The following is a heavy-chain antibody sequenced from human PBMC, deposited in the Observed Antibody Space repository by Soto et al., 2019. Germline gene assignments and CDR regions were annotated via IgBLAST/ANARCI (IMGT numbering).Heavy chain of an antibody. CDR1: TFTFSDYY. Sequence: LRLSCAASTFTFSDYYMSWIRQAPGKGLEWISSISSNSGAIFYADSVKGRFTISRDNAKNSLYLQMNSLRAEDTAVYYCARAMTYYYDSSGYPVLDAFDIWGQGTMVTVSS. D-gene: IGHD3-22*01. V-gene: IGHV3-11*01. CDR2: ISSNSGAI. CDR3: ARAMTYYYDSSGYPVLDAFDI. J-gene: IGHJ3*02.